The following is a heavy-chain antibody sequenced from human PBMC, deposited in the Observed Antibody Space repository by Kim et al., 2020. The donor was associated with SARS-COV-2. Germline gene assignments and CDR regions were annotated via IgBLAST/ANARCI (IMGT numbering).Heavy chain of an antibody. Sequence: SYAQKFQGRVTMTRDTSTSTVYMELSSLRSEDTAVYYCAIDTAMVRGWDYWGQGTLVTVSS. V-gene: IGHV1-46*01. J-gene: IGHJ4*02. D-gene: IGHD5-18*01. CDR3: AIDTAMVRGWDY.